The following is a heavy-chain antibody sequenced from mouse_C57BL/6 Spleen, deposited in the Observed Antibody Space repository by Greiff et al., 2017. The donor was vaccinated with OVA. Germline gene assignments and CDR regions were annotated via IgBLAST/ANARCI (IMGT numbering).Heavy chain of an antibody. J-gene: IGHJ4*01. CDR2: IDPSDSYT. CDR1: GYTFTSYW. V-gene: IGHV1-59*01. Sequence: QVQLQQSGAELVRPGTSVKLSCKASGYTFTSYWMHWVKQRPGQGLEWIGVIDPSDSYTNYNQKFKGKATLTVDTSSSTAYMQLSSLTSEDFAVYYCARGGYGSPYAMDYWGQGTSVTVSS. D-gene: IGHD1-1*01. CDR3: ARGGYGSPYAMDY.